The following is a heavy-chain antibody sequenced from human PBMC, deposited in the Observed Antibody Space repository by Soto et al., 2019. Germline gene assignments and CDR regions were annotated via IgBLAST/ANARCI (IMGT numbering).Heavy chain of an antibody. J-gene: IGHJ4*02. V-gene: IGHV4-59*01. CDR1: GGSINNYY. Sequence: SETLSLTCTVSGGSINNYYWSWIRQPPGKGLEWIGYIYYSGGTNYNPSLKSRDTIIVDTSKNQFSLKMTSVTAADTAVYYCARLVVTAIQIYFDYWGQGTLVTVS. CDR2: IYYSGGT. CDR3: ARLVVTAIQIYFDY. D-gene: IGHD2-21*02.